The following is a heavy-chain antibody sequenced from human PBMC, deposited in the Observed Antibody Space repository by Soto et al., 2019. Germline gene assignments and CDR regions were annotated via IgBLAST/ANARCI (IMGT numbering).Heavy chain of an antibody. CDR2: IYYSGGT. V-gene: IGHV4-31*03. Sequence: QVQLQESGPGLVKPSQTLSLTCTVSGGSISSGGYYWSWIRQHPGKGLEWIGYIYYSGGTYYNPSLKSRVTISVDTSKNQFSLKLSSVTAADTAVYYCARVANFGPVTKGVDYWGQGTLVTVSS. D-gene: IGHD3-3*01. CDR1: GGSISSGGYY. J-gene: IGHJ4*02. CDR3: ARVANFGPVTKGVDY.